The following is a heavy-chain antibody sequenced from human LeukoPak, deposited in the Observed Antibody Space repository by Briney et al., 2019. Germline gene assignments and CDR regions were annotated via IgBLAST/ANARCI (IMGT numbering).Heavy chain of an antibody. CDR1: GYSFTSYW. V-gene: IGHV5-51*01. CDR3: ARSSYDSSGYQPEIDY. J-gene: IGHJ4*02. Sequence: GESLKISCKGSGYSFTSYWIGWVRQMPGKGLEWMGIIYPGDSDTRYSPSFQGQVTISADKSISTAYLQWSSLKASDTAMYYCARSSYDSSGYQPEIDYWGQGTLVTVSS. D-gene: IGHD3-22*01. CDR2: IYPGDSDT.